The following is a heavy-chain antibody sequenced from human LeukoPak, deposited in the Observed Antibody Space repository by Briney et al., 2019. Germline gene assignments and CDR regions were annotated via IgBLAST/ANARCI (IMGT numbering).Heavy chain of an antibody. Sequence: SETLSLTRTVSGYSISSGYYWGWIRQPPGKGLEWIGSIYHSGSTYYNPSLKSRVTISVDTSKNQFSLKLSSVTAADTAVYYCARDGSGSYYKYWFDPWGQGTLVTVSS. V-gene: IGHV4-38-2*02. CDR3: ARDGSGSYYKYWFDP. J-gene: IGHJ5*02. D-gene: IGHD3-10*01. CDR1: GYSISSGYY. CDR2: IYHSGST.